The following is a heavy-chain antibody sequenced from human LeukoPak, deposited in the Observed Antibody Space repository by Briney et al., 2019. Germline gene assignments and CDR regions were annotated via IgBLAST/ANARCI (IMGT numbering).Heavy chain of an antibody. V-gene: IGHV4-31*03. J-gene: IGHJ4*02. CDR1: GGSISSGGYY. D-gene: IGHD1-26*01. CDR3: ARGGSVGANFCDY. Sequence: SETLSLTCTVSGGSISSGGYYWSWIRQHPGKGLEWIGYIYYSGSTYYNPSLKSRVTISVDTSKNQFSLKLSSVTAADTAVYYCARGGSVGANFCDYWGQGTLVTVSS. CDR2: IYYSGST.